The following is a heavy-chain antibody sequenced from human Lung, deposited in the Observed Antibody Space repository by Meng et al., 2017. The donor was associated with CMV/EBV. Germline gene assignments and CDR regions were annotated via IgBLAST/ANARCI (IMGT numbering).Heavy chain of an antibody. CDR3: ARDRDTHYCYSDSCYGLAY. CDR2: ISATGDTI. D-gene: IGHD2/OR15-2a*01. CDR1: GFTFRSYG. V-gene: IGHV3-48*04. Sequence: GGSXRLSCAGSGFTFRSYGMSWVRQAPGRGLEWISYISATGDTIHYADSVKGRFTVSRDNTKSSVYLRMNSLGAEDTAVYYCARDRDTHYCYSDSCYGLAYXGQGXLVTVSS. J-gene: IGHJ4*02.